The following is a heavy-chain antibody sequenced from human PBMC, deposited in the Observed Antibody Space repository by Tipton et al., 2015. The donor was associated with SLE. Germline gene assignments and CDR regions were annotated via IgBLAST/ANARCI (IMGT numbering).Heavy chain of an antibody. CDR1: GFTFSSYG. CDR2: ISSSGSTI. J-gene: IGHJ6*01. V-gene: IGHV3-48*03. CDR3: ARSANLGTGVDYYCYGMDV. Sequence: SLRLSCAASGFTFSSYGMHWVRQAPGKGLEWVSYISSSGSTIYYADSVKGRFTISRDNAKNSLYLQMTSLRAEGTAVYYCARSANLGTGVDYYCYGMDVWRRGTAVTVSS. D-gene: IGHD3-16*01.